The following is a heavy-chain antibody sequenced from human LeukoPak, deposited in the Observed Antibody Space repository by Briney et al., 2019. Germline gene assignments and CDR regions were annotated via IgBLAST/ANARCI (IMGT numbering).Heavy chain of an antibody. CDR3: ACGYSYVEMY. CDR2: ISSDGSNE. D-gene: IGHD5-18*01. Sequence: GTSLRLSCAASGFTFSSYAMHWVRQAPGKGLEWVALISSDGSNEFYADSVKGRFTISRDNSKNTLYLQMNSLRAEDTAVYYCACGYSYVEMYWGQGTLVTVSS. CDR1: GFTFSSYA. V-gene: IGHV3-30*03. J-gene: IGHJ4*02.